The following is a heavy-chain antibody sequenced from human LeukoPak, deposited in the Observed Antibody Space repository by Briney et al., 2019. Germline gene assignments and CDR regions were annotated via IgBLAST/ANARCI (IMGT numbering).Heavy chain of an antibody. Sequence: PGGSLRLSCAASGFTFNTYTMNWVRQAPGKGLKWVSYISISSSYIHYVDSVKGRFTISRDNAKNSLYLQMNSLRAEDTAVYYCARDNDYGDYVRFDPWGQGTLVTVSS. J-gene: IGHJ5*02. CDR3: ARDNDYGDYVRFDP. CDR2: ISISSSYI. V-gene: IGHV3-21*01. CDR1: GFTFNTYT. D-gene: IGHD4-17*01.